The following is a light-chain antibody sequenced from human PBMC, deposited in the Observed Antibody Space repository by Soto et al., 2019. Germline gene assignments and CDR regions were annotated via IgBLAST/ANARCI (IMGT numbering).Light chain of an antibody. J-gene: IGKJ5*01. V-gene: IGKV1-39*01. CDR1: QSISSY. CDR2: AAS. Sequence: DIQMTQSPSSLSASVGDRVTITCRASQSISSYLNWYQQKPGKAPKLLIYAASSLQSGVPSRFSGSASGTDFTLTISRLPPEDFATYYCQQSYSTPTFGQGTRLEIK. CDR3: QQSYSTPT.